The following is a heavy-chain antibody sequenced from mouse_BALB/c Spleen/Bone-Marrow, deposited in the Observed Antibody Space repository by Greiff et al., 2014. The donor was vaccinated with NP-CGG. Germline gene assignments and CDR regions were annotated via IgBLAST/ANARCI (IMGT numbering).Heavy chain of an antibody. CDR1: GYTFTSYW. J-gene: IGHJ3*01. CDR3: ARGDGFAWFAY. Sequence: VQLQESGAELVKPGASVKLSCKASGYTFTSYWMHWVKQRPGQGLEWIGEINPSNGRTNYNEKFKSKATLTVDKSSSTAYMQLSNLTSEDSAVYYCARGDGFAWFAYWGQGTLVTVSA. D-gene: IGHD3-3*01. CDR2: INPSNGRT. V-gene: IGHV1S81*02.